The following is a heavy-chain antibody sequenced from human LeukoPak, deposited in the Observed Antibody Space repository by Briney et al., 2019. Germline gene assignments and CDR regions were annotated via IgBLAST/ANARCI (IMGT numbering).Heavy chain of an antibody. CDR3: ARTGSTVTMLYPFDH. D-gene: IGHD4-17*01. CDR2: IYYSGST. J-gene: IGHJ4*02. V-gene: IGHV4-59*01. CDR1: GGSIRSYY. Sequence: SETLSLTCTVSGGSIRSYYWSWIRQPPGKGLEWVGYIYYSGSTTYNPSLKSRVSISVDTSKNQFSLKLSSVTAADTAVYYCARTGSTVTMLYPFDHWGQGTLVTVSS.